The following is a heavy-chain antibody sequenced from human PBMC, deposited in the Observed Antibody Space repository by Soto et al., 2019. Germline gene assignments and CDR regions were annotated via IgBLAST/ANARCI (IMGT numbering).Heavy chain of an antibody. D-gene: IGHD6-19*01. CDR2: ISGSGGST. Sequence: GGSLRLSCAASGFTFSSYAMSWVRQAPGKGLEWVSAISGSGGSTYYADSVKGRFTISRDNSKNTLYLQMNSLRAEDTAVYYCAKDRPYSSGWLHYFDYWGQGTLVTVSS. J-gene: IGHJ4*02. V-gene: IGHV3-23*01. CDR3: AKDRPYSSGWLHYFDY. CDR1: GFTFSSYA.